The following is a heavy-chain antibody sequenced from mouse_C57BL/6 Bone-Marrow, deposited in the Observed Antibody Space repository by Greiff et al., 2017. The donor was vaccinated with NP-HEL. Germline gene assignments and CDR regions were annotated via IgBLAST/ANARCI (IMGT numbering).Heavy chain of an antibody. CDR1: GFTFSDYG. CDR3: ARRGYGNYDAWFAY. V-gene: IGHV5-15*04. Sequence: EVHLVESGGGLVQPGGSLKLSCAASGFTFSDYGMAWVRQAPRKGPEWVAFISNLAYSIYYADTVTGRFTISRENAKNTLYLEMSSLRSEDTAMYYCARRGYGNYDAWFAYWGQGTLVTVSA. J-gene: IGHJ3*01. D-gene: IGHD2-1*01. CDR2: ISNLAYSI.